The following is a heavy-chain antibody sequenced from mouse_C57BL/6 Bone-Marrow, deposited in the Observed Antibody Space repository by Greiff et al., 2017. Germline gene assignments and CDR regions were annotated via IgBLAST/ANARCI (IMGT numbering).Heavy chain of an antibody. D-gene: IGHD2-14*01. CDR1: GYTFTSYT. V-gene: IGHV1-4*01. J-gene: IGHJ2*01. CDR3: AREFAIGRPFAY. CDR2: INPSSGYT. Sequence: QVQLKESGAELARPGASVKMSCKASGYTFTSYTMHWVKQRPGQGLEWIGYINPSSGYTKYNQKFKDKATLAADKSSSTAYMQLSSLTSEDSAVYYCAREFAIGRPFAYWGQGTTLTVSS.